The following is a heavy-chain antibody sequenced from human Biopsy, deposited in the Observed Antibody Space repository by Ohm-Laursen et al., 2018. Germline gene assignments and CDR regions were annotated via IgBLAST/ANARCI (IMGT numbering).Heavy chain of an antibody. J-gene: IGHJ5*01. D-gene: IGHD3-16*02. Sequence: TLSLTCGVSGGSINSGGHFWGWVRQSPGKGLEWIGYIYDNGDTYYNPSLMSLVSISADTSKNQVSLRLNSVTAADTAVYYCTRVRTFGGVIGGYHFDSWGQGILVTVSS. CDR1: GGSINSGGHF. CDR3: TRVRTFGGVIGGYHFDS. V-gene: IGHV4-31*01. CDR2: IYDNGDT.